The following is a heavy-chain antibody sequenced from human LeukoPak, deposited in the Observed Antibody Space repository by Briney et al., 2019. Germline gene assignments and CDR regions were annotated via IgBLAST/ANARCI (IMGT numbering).Heavy chain of an antibody. CDR3: AKTPTRGYSGYDYFDY. J-gene: IGHJ4*02. V-gene: IGHV3-23*01. Sequence: PGGSLRLSCAASGFTFSSYSMNWVRQAPGKGLEWVSAISGSGGSTYYADSVKGRFTISRDNSKNTLYLQMNSLRAEDTAVYYCAKTPTRGYSGYDYFDYWGQGTLVTVSS. CDR1: GFTFSSYS. D-gene: IGHD5-12*01. CDR2: ISGSGGST.